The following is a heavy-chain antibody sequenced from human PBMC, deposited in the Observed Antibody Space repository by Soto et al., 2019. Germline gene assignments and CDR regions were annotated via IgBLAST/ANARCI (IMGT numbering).Heavy chain of an antibody. Sequence: PSETLSLTCAVYGGSFSGYYWSWIRQPPGKGLEWIGYIYYSGSTNYNPSLKSRVTISVDTPKNQFSLKLSSVTAADTAVYYCARDLLWQLGGFDPWGQGTLVTVSS. D-gene: IGHD6-6*01. CDR3: ARDLLWQLGGFDP. CDR2: IYYSGST. CDR1: GGSFSGYY. J-gene: IGHJ5*02. V-gene: IGHV4-59*01.